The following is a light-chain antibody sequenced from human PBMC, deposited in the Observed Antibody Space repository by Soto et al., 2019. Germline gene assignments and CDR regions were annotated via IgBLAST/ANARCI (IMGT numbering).Light chain of an antibody. CDR1: QNIRFW. V-gene: IGKV1-5*03. J-gene: IGKJ3*01. Sequence: DIQMTQSPSTLSASVGDRVTITCRASQNIRFWLAWYQQQPGKAPKLLISRASRLESGVPSRFSGCGSETEFTLTISSLQPEDSATYYCQHYSNYPLTFGPGTKVDI. CDR2: RAS. CDR3: QHYSNYPLT.